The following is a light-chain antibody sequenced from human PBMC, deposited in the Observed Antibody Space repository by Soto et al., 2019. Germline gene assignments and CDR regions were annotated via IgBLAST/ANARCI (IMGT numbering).Light chain of an antibody. V-gene: IGLV2-14*01. J-gene: IGLJ1*01. CDR3: SSYTRSSTLRTV. CDR2: EVS. CDR1: SXDVGGYNY. Sequence: QSALTQPASVSGSPGQSITISCTGTSXDVGGYNYVSWYQQHPGKAPKLMIYEVSNRPSGVSNRFSGSKSGYTASLSISGLQTEDEADYYCSSYTRSSTLRTVFGAGTKVTVL.